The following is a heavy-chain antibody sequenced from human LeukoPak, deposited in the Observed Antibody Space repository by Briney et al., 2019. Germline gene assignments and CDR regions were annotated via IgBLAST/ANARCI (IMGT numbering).Heavy chain of an antibody. J-gene: IGHJ3*02. Sequence: QPGRSLRLSCAASGFTFSNYGMHWVRQVPGKGLEWVAAIWFDGIRKYYADSVKRRLTISRDNSKNTLYLQMNSLRAEDTAVYYCARDLEDSSPFGAFDMWGQETMVTVSS. CDR2: IWFDGIRK. CDR3: ARDLEDSSPFGAFDM. CDR1: GFTFSNYG. D-gene: IGHD3-22*01. V-gene: IGHV3-33*01.